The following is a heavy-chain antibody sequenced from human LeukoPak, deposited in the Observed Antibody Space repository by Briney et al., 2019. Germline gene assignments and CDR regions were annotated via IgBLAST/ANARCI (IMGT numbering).Heavy chain of an antibody. D-gene: IGHD3-9*01. Sequence: SETLSLTCAVYGGSFSGYYWSWIRQPPGKGLEWIGEINHSGSTNYNPSLKSRVTISVDTSKNQFSLKLSSVTAADTAVYYCARGNDLRYFDWSNPVHRHRPRAVFDIWGQGTMVTVSS. J-gene: IGHJ3*02. CDR2: INHSGST. CDR1: GGSFSGYY. CDR3: ARGNDLRYFDWSNPVHRHRPRAVFDI. V-gene: IGHV4-34*01.